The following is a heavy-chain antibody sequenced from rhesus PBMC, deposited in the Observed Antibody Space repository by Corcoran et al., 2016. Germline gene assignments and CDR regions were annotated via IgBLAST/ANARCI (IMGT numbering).Heavy chain of an antibody. CDR3: GRITWVLIKGDV. CDR2: IYWDDSK. D-gene: IGHD3-34*01. V-gene: IGHV2S1*01. J-gene: IGHJ5-1*01. CDR1: GFSLTTGGMG. Sequence: QVTLKESGPALVKPTQTLTLTCIFSGFSLTTGGMGVGWIRQPPGKALECLASIYWDDSKYYTPTLKTRLAISEGPPKNQVVLTMTNMDLFDTATCYCGRITWVLIKGDVWGAGGLVTVSS.